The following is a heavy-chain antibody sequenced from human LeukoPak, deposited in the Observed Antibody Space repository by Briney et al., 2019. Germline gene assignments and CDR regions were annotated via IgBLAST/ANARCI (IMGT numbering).Heavy chain of an antibody. D-gene: IGHD6-13*01. J-gene: IGHJ5*02. V-gene: IGHV1-18*01. Sequence: ASVKVSCKASGYTFTSYGISWVRQAPGQGLEWMGWISAYNGNTNYAQKLQGRVTMTTDTSTSTAYMELRSLRSDDTAVYYCARDKVVLVGYSSSWYVGNWFDPWGQGTLVTVSS. CDR3: ARDKVVLVGYSSSWYVGNWFDP. CDR2: ISAYNGNT. CDR1: GYTFTSYG.